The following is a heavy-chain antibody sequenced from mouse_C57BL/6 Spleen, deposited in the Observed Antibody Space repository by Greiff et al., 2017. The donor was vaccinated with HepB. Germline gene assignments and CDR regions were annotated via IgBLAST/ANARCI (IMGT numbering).Heavy chain of an antibody. CDR1: GYTFTSYW. V-gene: IGHV1-61*01. CDR3: ARDKGADFDY. D-gene: IGHD3-3*01. Sequence: QVQLQQPGAELVRPGSSVKLSCKASGYTFTSYWMDWVKQRPGQGLEWIGNIYPSDSETHYNQKFKDKATLTVDKSSSTAYMQLSSLTSEDSAVYYCARDKGADFDYWGQGTTLTVSS. CDR2: IYPSDSET. J-gene: IGHJ2*01.